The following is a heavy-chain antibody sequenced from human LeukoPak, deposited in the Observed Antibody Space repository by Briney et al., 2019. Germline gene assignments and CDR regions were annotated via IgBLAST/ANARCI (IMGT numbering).Heavy chain of an antibody. D-gene: IGHD2-2*01. CDR1: GGSFSGYY. CDR2: INHSGST. J-gene: IGHJ5*02. CDR3: ARVIVVVPAAIIWNWFDP. Sequence: SETLSLTCAVYGGSFSGYYWSWIRQPPGKGLEWIGEINHSGSTNYNPSLKSRVTISVDTSKNQFSLKLSSVTAAGTAVYYCARVIVVVPAAIIWNWFDPWGQGTLVTVSS. V-gene: IGHV4-34*01.